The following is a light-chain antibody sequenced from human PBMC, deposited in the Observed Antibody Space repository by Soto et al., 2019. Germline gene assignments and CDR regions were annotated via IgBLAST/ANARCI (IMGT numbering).Light chain of an antibody. V-gene: IGLV2-14*03. CDR3: FSFTTTSTHV. Sequence: SALTQPGSLSGYPGQSFTVSCNGTSSDIGAYDYVSWFQQHPRKAPKLMISDVNNRPSGVSNRFSGSKSGNTAYLTISGLQVEDEAESFCFSFTTTSTHVFGTGTKVTVL. CDR2: DVN. J-gene: IGLJ1*01. CDR1: SSDIGAYDY.